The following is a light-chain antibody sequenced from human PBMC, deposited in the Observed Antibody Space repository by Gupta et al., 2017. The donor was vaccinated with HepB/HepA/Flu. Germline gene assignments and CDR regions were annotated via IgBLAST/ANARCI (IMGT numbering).Light chain of an antibody. V-gene: IGKV1-5*03. CDR2: KAS. CDR3: QRYSSFSRT. Sequence: DIQMTQSPSTLSASVGDRVTIPCRASQSISNWLAWYQQKPGKAPKLLIYKASSLESGVPSRFSGSGSGTEFTLTISRLQPDDLATYYCQRYSSFSRTFGQGTKVEIK. J-gene: IGKJ1*01. CDR1: QSISNW.